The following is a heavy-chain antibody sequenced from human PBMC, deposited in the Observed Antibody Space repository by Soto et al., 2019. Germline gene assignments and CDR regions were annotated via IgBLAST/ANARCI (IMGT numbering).Heavy chain of an antibody. V-gene: IGHV4-61*05. Sequence: SETLSLTCTVSGGSISSSSYYWGWIRQPPGKGLEGIGYIYYSGSTNYNPSLKSRVTISVDTSKNQFSLKLSSVTAADTAVYYCARGPYGGYVPEAEIRSYYFDYWGQGTLVTVSS. CDR2: IYYSGST. CDR1: GGSISSSSYY. J-gene: IGHJ4*02. D-gene: IGHD5-12*01. CDR3: ARGPYGGYVPEAEIRSYYFDY.